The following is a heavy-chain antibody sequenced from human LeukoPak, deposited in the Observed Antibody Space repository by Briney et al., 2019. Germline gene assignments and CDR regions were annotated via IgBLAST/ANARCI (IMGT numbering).Heavy chain of an antibody. CDR3: AKGREPYYDSSAIDY. V-gene: IGHV3-23*01. Sequence: PGGSLRLSCAASGFTFRSYAMSRVRQAPGKGLEWVSGISGSGGSTYYADSVKGRFTISRDNSKNTLYLQVNSLRAEDTAVYYCAKGREPYYDSSAIDYWGQGTLVTVSS. CDR1: GFTFRSYA. J-gene: IGHJ4*02. CDR2: ISGSGGST. D-gene: IGHD3-22*01.